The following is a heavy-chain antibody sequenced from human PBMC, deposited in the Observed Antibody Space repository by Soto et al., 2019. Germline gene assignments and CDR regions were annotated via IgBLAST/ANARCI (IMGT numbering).Heavy chain of an antibody. J-gene: IGHJ4*02. Sequence: EVPLLDSGGGLVQPGGSLRLSCEASGFTFSNYAMTWVRQGPGKGLEWVSGISGSGGRSYYADSVKGRFTISRDNSKSTLYLQMNSLRAEDTAVYYCAKAYFVWSSEKPYYFDYWGQGTLVTVSS. D-gene: IGHD3-16*01. CDR1: GFTFSNYA. V-gene: IGHV3-23*01. CDR3: AKAYFVWSSEKPYYFDY. CDR2: ISGSGGRS.